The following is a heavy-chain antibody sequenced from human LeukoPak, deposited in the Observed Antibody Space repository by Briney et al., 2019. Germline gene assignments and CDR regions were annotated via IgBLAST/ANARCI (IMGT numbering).Heavy chain of an antibody. V-gene: IGHV1-69*04. Sequence: SVKVSCKASGGTFSSYAISWVRQALGQGLEWMGRIIPILGIANYAQKFQGRVTITADKSTSTAYMELSSLRSEDTAVYYCARDRRPFTTGRPITHAFDIWGQGTMVTVSS. CDR2: IIPILGIA. D-gene: IGHD1-1*01. J-gene: IGHJ3*02. CDR3: ARDRRPFTTGRPITHAFDI. CDR1: GGTFSSYA.